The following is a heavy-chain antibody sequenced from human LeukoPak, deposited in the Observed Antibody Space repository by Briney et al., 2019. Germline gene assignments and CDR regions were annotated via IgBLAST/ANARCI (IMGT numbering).Heavy chain of an antibody. J-gene: IGHJ4*02. Sequence: PGGSLRLSCAASGFTFSNYGMNWVRQAPGKGLEWVSYISTSGRTIYYADSVKGRFTISRDNAKNSLYLQMNSLRAEDTAVYYCANRADYWGQGTLVTVSS. CDR1: GFTFSNYG. CDR2: ISTSGRTI. V-gene: IGHV3-48*03. CDR3: ANRADY.